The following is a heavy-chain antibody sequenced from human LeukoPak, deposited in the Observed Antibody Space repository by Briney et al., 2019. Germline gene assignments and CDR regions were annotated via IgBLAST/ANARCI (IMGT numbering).Heavy chain of an antibody. J-gene: IGHJ4*02. Sequence: ASVKVSCEASGYTFTSYYMHWVRQAPGQGLEWMGIINPSGGSTSYAQKFQGRVTMTRDMSTSTVYMELSSLRSEDTAVYYCARGGEGWELLVWGQGTLVTVSS. V-gene: IGHV1-46*01. D-gene: IGHD1-26*01. CDR1: GYTFTSYY. CDR2: INPSGGST. CDR3: ARGGEGWELLV.